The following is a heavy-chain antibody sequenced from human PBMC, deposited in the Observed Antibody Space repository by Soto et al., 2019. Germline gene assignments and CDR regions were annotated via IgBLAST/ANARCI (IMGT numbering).Heavy chain of an antibody. D-gene: IGHD6-19*01. J-gene: IGHJ4*02. V-gene: IGHV1-3*05. CDR3: ARAVAVPADFDY. CDR2: INAGNGNT. Sequence: QVQLVQSGAEEKKPGASVKVSCKASGYTFTSYAMHWVRQAPGQRLEWMGWINAGNGNTKYSQKFQGRVTITRDTSASAAYMELSSLRSQDTAVYYCARAVAVPADFDYWGQGTLVTVSS. CDR1: GYTFTSYA.